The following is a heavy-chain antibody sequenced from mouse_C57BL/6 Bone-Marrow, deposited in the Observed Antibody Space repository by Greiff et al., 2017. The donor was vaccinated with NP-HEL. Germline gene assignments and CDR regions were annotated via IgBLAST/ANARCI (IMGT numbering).Heavy chain of an antibody. Sequence: QVQLQQSGAELARPGASVKLSCKASGYTFTSYGISWVKQRTGQGLEWIGEIYPRSGNTYYNEKFKGKATLTADKSSSTAYRARRSLTSEDSAVYFCTRHGSRVAYWGQGTTLTVSS. CDR1: GYTFTSYG. CDR3: TRHGSRVAY. V-gene: IGHV1-81*01. CDR2: IYPRSGNT. J-gene: IGHJ2*01. D-gene: IGHD1-1*01.